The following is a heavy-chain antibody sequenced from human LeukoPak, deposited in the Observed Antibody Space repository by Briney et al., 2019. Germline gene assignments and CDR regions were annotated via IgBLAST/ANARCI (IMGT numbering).Heavy chain of an antibody. V-gene: IGHV5-51*01. CDR1: GYSFTSYW. J-gene: IGHJ2*01. CDR2: IYPGDSDT. CDR3: ASPRRRGYSYGYDWYFDL. Sequence: GESLKISCKGSGYSFTSYWIGWVRQMPGKGLEWMGIIYPGDSDTRYSPSFQGQVTISADKSISTAYLQWSSLKASDTAMYYCASPRRRGYSYGYDWYFDLWGRGTLVTVSS. D-gene: IGHD5-18*01.